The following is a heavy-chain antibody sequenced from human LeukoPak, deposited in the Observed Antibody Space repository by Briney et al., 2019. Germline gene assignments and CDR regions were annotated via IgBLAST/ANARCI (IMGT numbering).Heavy chain of an antibody. CDR1: GLTFSNYW. D-gene: IGHD3-10*01. CDR3: VRAHHRGGWFDP. CDR2: INQDRGEI. Sequence: GGSLTLFCAASGLTFSNYWVTWVRQAPGKGLEWVASINQDRGEIHYVDSVRGRFTISRDNAKNSLSLQMSSRTAEDTAVYYCVRAHHRGGWFDPWGQGTLVTVSS. J-gene: IGHJ5*02. V-gene: IGHV3-7*04.